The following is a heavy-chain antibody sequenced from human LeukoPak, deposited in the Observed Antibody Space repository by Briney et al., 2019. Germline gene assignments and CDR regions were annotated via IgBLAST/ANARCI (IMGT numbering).Heavy chain of an antibody. Sequence: PGGSLRLSCVASGLTFDDYAMHWVRQAPGKGLEWVSLISGDGGSTFCADSVKGRFSISRDNSKNSLYLQMNSLRTEDTAMYYCAKESGKFDDWGQGTLVAVSS. CDR3: AKESGKFDD. J-gene: IGHJ4*02. CDR1: GLTFDDYA. V-gene: IGHV3-43*02. CDR2: ISGDGGST. D-gene: IGHD3-16*01.